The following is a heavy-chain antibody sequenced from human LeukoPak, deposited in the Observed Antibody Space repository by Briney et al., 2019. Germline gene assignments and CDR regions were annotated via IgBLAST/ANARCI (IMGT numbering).Heavy chain of an antibody. CDR2: IYWNDDK. D-gene: IGHD6-13*01. V-gene: IGHV2-5*01. J-gene: IGHJ4*02. Sequence: SGPTLVKPTQTLTLTCTFSGFSLSTSGVGVGWIRQPPGKALEWLALIYWNDDKRYSPSLKSRLTITKDTSKNQVVLTMTNVDPVDTATYYCAHRPYDSSWYSYYFDHWGQGTLVTVSS. CDR3: AHRPYDSSWYSYYFDH. CDR1: GFSLSTSGVG.